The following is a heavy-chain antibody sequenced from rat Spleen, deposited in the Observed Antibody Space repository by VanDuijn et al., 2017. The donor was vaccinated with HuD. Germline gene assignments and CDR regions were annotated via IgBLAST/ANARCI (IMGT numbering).Heavy chain of an antibody. D-gene: IGHD1-6*01. CDR3: TRSPYTNYVMDV. CDR1: GFSLAGND. J-gene: IGHJ4*01. CDR2: MRYDGET. V-gene: IGHV2S30*01. Sequence: QVQLKESGPGLVQPSQTLSLTCTVSGFSLAGNDFHWIRQPPGKGLEWLGRMRYDGETYYNSTLKSRLSISRETSRNQVFLKMNRLQTDDTAIYYCTRSPYTNYVMDVWGQGASVTVSS.